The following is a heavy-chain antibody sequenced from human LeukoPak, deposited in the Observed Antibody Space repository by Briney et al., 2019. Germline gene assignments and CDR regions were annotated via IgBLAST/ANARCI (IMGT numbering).Heavy chain of an antibody. D-gene: IGHD3-22*01. J-gene: IGHJ3*02. V-gene: IGHV4-39*07. Sequence: SETLSLTCTVSGGSISSSTYYWGWIRQPPGKGLEWIGSIYYSGSTYYNPSLKSRVTISVDTSKNQFSLKLSSVTAADTAVYYCARDGDYYDSSGYRSDAFDIWGQGTMVTVSS. CDR2: IYYSGST. CDR3: ARDGDYYDSSGYRSDAFDI. CDR1: GGSISSSTYY.